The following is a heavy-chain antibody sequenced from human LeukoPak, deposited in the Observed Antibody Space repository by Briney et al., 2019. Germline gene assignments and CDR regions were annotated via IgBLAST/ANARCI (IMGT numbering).Heavy chain of an antibody. CDR2: IYYSGST. V-gene: IGHV4-39*01. Sequence: KPSETLSLTCTVSGGSISSSSYYWGWIRQPPGKGLEWIGNIYYSGSTYYNPSLKSRVTISVDTSKNQFSLKLSSVTAADTAVYYCARFQTYYGGFSWFDPWGQGTLVTVSS. J-gene: IGHJ5*02. CDR3: ARFQTYYGGFSWFDP. D-gene: IGHD3-16*01. CDR1: GGSISSSSYY.